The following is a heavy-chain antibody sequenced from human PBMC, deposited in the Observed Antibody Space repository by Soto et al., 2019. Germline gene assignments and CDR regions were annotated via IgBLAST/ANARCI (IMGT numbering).Heavy chain of an antibody. Sequence: QVQLVQSGAELKKPGSSVKVSCKASGGTFSSYAISWVRQAPGHGLEWMGGFIPIFGIATYAQRFRGSVTITADKSRSTGYMELRSLRSEDRAVYYCERARQQLVTGGAFDIWGQETMVTVS. CDR2: FIPIFGIA. CDR3: ERARQQLVTGGAFDI. V-gene: IGHV1-69*17. J-gene: IGHJ3*02. D-gene: IGHD6-13*01. CDR1: GGTFSSYA.